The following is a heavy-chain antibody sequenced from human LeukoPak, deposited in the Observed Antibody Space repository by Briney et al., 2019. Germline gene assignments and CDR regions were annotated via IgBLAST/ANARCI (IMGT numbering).Heavy chain of an antibody. J-gene: IGHJ4*02. CDR2: IYPGDSDT. D-gene: IGHD3-22*01. Sequence: GESLKISCKGSGYSFTSYWIGWVRQMPGKGLEWMWIIYPGDSDTRYSPSFQGQVTISADKSISTAYLQWSSLKASDTAMYYCARLSGSSGYFPGYYFDYWGQGTLVTVSS. CDR1: GYSFTSYW. CDR3: ARLSGSSGYFPGYYFDY. V-gene: IGHV5-51*01.